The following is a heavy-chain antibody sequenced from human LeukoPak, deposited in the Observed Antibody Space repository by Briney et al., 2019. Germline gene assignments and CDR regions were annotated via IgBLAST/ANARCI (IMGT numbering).Heavy chain of an antibody. CDR1: GFTFSSYE. J-gene: IGHJ6*02. D-gene: IGHD3-22*01. Sequence: GGSLRLSCAASGFTFSSYEMNWVRQAPGKGLEWVSYISSSGSTIYYADSVKGRFTISRDNAKNSLYLQMNSLRAEDTAVYYCARSISARSGWDYYYYGMEVWGQGTTVTVSS. CDR2: ISSSGSTI. V-gene: IGHV3-48*03. CDR3: ARSISARSGWDYYYYGMEV.